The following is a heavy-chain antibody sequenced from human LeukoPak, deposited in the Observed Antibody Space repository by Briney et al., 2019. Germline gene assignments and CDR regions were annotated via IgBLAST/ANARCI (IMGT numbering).Heavy chain of an antibody. V-gene: IGHV3-23*01. J-gene: IGHJ4*02. Sequence: QAGGSLRLSCAASGFTFSSYAMSWVRQAPGKGLEWVSAISGSGGSTYYADSVKGRSTISRDNSKNTLYLQMNSLRAEDTAVYYCAKDAYGDYGSDYWGQGTLVTVSS. D-gene: IGHD4-17*01. CDR2: ISGSGGST. CDR1: GFTFSSYA. CDR3: AKDAYGDYGSDY.